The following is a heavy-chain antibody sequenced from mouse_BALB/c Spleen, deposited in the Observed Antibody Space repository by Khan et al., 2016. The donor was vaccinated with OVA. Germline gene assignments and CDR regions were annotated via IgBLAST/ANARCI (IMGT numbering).Heavy chain of an antibody. V-gene: IGHV3-6*02. Sequence: EVQLQESGPGLVKPSQSLSPTCSVTGYSITSGYFWNWIRQFPGNKLEWMGYIRYDGDYNYNPSLKNRISIIRDTSKNQFFLRLNSVTPEDTATYYCARGGSSGPAWFTSWGQGTLLTVSA. D-gene: IGHD3-1*01. CDR1: GYSITSGYF. J-gene: IGHJ3*01. CDR3: ARGGSSGPAWFTS. CDR2: IRYDGDY.